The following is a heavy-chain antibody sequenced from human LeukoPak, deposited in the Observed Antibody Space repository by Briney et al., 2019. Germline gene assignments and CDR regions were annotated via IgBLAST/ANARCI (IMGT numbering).Heavy chain of an antibody. Sequence: GGSLRLSCAASGFTFSSYAMSWVRQAPGKGLEWVSAISGSGAGTYYADPLKGRFTVSRDNSKSTLYLQMNSLRADDTAVYYCAREGVYYYDSSDYPYYYYYMDVWGKGTTVTISS. CDR1: GFTFSSYA. V-gene: IGHV3-23*01. D-gene: IGHD3-22*01. CDR3: AREGVYYYDSSDYPYYYYYMDV. J-gene: IGHJ6*03. CDR2: ISGSGAGT.